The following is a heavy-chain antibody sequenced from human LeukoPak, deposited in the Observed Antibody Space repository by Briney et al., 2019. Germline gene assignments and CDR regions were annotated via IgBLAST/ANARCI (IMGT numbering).Heavy chain of an antibody. V-gene: IGHV4-59*01. Sequence: PSETLSLTCNVSGGSISSYYWSWIRQPPGKGLEWIGYISYSVSTNYNPSLKSRVSISVDTSKNQFSLKLSSVTAADTAVYYCARRDSSGYYSDAFDIWGQGTMVTVSS. CDR1: GGSISSYY. D-gene: IGHD3-22*01. J-gene: IGHJ3*02. CDR3: ARRDSSGYYSDAFDI. CDR2: ISYSVST.